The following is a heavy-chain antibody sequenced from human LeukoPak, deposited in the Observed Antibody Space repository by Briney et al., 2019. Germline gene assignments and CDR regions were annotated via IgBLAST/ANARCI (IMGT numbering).Heavy chain of an antibody. D-gene: IGHD5-18*01. CDR2: ISSSSSTI. CDR3: ARDRGYSYGYASDY. Sequence: GGSLRLSCAASGFXFISYNINWVRQAPGKGLEWVSFISSSSSTIYYADSVKGRFTISRDNAKNSLYLQMNSLRDEDTAVYYCARDRGYSYGYASDYWGQGTLVTVSS. CDR1: GFXFISYN. J-gene: IGHJ4*02. V-gene: IGHV3-48*02.